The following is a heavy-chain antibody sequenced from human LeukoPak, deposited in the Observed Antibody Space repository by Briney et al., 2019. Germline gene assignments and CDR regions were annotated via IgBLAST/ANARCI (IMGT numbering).Heavy chain of an antibody. CDR1: GYTFSSYY. Sequence: ASVKVSCKASGYTFSSYYMHWVRQAPGQGLEWMTIINPSGGSTTYAQKFQGRVTMTRGTSTSTVYMELSSLRSEDTAVYYCARGYYYDSSAGPSEYWGQGTLVTVSS. CDR3: ARGYYYDSSAGPSEY. D-gene: IGHD3-22*01. J-gene: IGHJ4*02. V-gene: IGHV1-46*01. CDR2: INPSGGST.